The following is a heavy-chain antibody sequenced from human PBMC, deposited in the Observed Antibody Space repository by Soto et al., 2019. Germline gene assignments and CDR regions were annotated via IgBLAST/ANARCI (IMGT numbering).Heavy chain of an antibody. Sequence: SETLSLTCTVSGGSISSYYWSWIRQPPGKGLEWIGYIYYSGSTNYNPSLKSRVTISVDTSKNQFSLKLSSVTAADTAVYYCARASYSSSWYYFDYWGQGTLVTVSS. V-gene: IGHV4-59*01. D-gene: IGHD6-13*01. J-gene: IGHJ4*02. CDR3: ARASYSSSWYYFDY. CDR1: GGSISSYY. CDR2: IYYSGST.